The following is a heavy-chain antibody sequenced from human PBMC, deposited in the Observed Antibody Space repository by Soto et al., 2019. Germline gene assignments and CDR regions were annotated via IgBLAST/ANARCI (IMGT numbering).Heavy chain of an antibody. CDR1: GGSISSYY. V-gene: IGHV4-4*07. Sequence: QVQLQESGPGLVKPSETLSLTCTVSGGSISSYYWSWIRQPAGKGLEWIGRIYTSGSTNYNPSLKSLVTISVDTSKNLFSLKLSSVIAADTAVYYCARDPIVGYDLGNWFDPWGQGTLVTVSS. J-gene: IGHJ5*02. D-gene: IGHD5-12*01. CDR3: ARDPIVGYDLGNWFDP. CDR2: IYTSGST.